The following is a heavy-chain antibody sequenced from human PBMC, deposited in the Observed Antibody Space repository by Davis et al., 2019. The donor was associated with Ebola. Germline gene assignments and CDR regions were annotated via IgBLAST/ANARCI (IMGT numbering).Heavy chain of an antibody. V-gene: IGHV5-51*01. J-gene: IGHJ3*02. Sequence: PGGSLRLSCKGSGYSFTSYWIGWVRQMPGKGLEWMGIIYPGDSDTRYSPSFQGQVTISADKSISTAYLQWSSLKASDTAMYYCARAWWVVVTAIPGPDAFDIWGQGTMVTVSS. D-gene: IGHD2-21*02. CDR1: GYSFTSYW. CDR2: IYPGDSDT. CDR3: ARAWWVVVTAIPGPDAFDI.